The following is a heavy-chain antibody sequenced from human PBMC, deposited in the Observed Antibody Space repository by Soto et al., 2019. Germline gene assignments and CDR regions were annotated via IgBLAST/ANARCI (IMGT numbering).Heavy chain of an antibody. CDR2: IDPSDSYT. J-gene: IGHJ6*02. CDR1: GYSFTSYW. D-gene: IGHD7-27*01. CDR3: ARPNWGAPYYGMDV. V-gene: IGHV5-10-1*01. Sequence: GESLKISCKGSGYSFTSYWIRWVRQMPGKGLEWMGRIDPSDSYTNYSPSFQGHVTISADKSISTAYLQWSSLKASDTAMYYCARPNWGAPYYGMDVWGQGTTVTVSS.